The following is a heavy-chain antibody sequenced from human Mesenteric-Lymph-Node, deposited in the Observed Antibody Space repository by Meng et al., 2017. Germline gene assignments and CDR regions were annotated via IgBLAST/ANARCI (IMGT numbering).Heavy chain of an antibody. D-gene: IGHD1-26*01. J-gene: IGHJ6*02. CDR3: ARDVSGSYGMDV. Sequence: GSLRLSCAVYGGSFSGYYWSWIRQPPGKGLEWIGEINHSGSTNYNPSLKSRVTISIDMSQNQFSLMLTSVTAADTAVYYCARDVSGSYGMDVWAQGTTVT. V-gene: IGHV4-34*01. CDR2: INHSGST. CDR1: GGSFSGYY.